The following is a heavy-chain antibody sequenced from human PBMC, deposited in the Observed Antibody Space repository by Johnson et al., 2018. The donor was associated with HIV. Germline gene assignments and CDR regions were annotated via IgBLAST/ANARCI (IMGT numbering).Heavy chain of an antibody. V-gene: IGHV3-9*01. J-gene: IGHJ3*02. CDR2: ISWNSGSI. CDR1: GFTFDDYA. D-gene: IGHD6-6*01. Sequence: VQLVESGGALVQPGGSLRLSCVASGFTFDDYAMHWVRQAPGKGLEWVSGISWNSGSIGYADSLKGRFTISRDNAKNSLYLQMNSLRAEDTALYYCAKDMGRYSSSSAAFDIWGQGMMVTVSS. CDR3: AKDMGRYSSSSAAFDI.